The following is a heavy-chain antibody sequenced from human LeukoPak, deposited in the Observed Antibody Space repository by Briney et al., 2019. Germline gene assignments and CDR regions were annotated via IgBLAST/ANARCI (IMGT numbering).Heavy chain of an antibody. CDR2: IRYDGSNK. CDR1: GFTFSSYG. CDR3: AKNGAVITYYFDY. J-gene: IGHJ4*02. V-gene: IGHV3-30*02. D-gene: IGHD3-3*01. Sequence: GGSLRLSCAASGFTFSSYGMHWVRQAPGKGLEWVAFIRYDGSNKYYADSVKGRFTISRDNSKNTLYLQMNSLRAEDTAVYYCAKNGAVITYYFDYWGQGTLVTVSS.